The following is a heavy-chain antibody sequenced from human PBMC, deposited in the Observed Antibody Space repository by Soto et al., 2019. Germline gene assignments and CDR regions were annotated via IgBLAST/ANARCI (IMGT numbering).Heavy chain of an antibody. J-gene: IGHJ6*02. Sequence: PSETLSLTCSVSSDSMNSGGYYWSWIRQHPGKGLEWIGYIYSNGDTYYNPSLKSRVTISVDTSKNQFSLNLTSVTAADTAVYYCARRGGSPPGYYYYAMDVWGQGTTVTVSS. D-gene: IGHD3-10*01. V-gene: IGHV4-31*03. CDR3: ARRGGSPPGYYYYAMDV. CDR2: IYSNGDT. CDR1: SDSMNSGGYY.